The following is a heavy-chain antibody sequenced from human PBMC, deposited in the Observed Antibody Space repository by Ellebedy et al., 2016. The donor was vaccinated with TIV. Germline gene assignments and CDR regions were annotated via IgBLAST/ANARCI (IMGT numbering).Heavy chain of an antibody. CDR3: ARDRGDSSDTPGADY. CDR1: GFTFSSYS. CDR2: ISSSSSYI. V-gene: IGHV3-21*01. J-gene: IGHJ4*02. Sequence: GESLKISXAASGFTFSSYSMNWVRQAPGKGLEWVSSISSSSSYIYYADSVKGRFTISRDNAKNSLYLQMNSLRAEDTAVYYCARDRGDSSDTPGADYWGQGTLVTVSS. D-gene: IGHD3-22*01.